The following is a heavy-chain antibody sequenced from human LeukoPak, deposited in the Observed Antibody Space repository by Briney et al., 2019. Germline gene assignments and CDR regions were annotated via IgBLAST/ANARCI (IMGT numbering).Heavy chain of an antibody. D-gene: IGHD3-10*01. CDR3: ARDNYGFDY. V-gene: IGHV3-30*02. J-gene: IGHJ4*02. Sequence: GGSLRLSCAVSGITFTTYGMHWVRQAPGKGLEWVAFIRYDGSTKYYADSVKGRFTISRDNSKNTLYLQMSSLRADDTALYYCARDNYGFDYWGQGTLVTVSS. CDR1: GITFTTYG. CDR2: IRYDGSTK.